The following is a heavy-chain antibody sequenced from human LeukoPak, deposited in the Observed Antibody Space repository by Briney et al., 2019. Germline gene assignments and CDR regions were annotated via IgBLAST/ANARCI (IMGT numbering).Heavy chain of an antibody. CDR2: ISGSGGST. CDR1: GFTFSSYA. D-gene: IGHD3-10*01. J-gene: IGHJ3*02. V-gene: IGHV3-23*01. CDR3: AKADIITMVRGVTLDAFDI. Sequence: GASLRLSCAASGFTFSSYAMSWVRQAPGKGLEWVSAISGSGGSTYYADSVKGRFTISRDNSKNTLYLQMNSLRAEDTAVYYCAKADIITMVRGVTLDAFDIWGQGTMVTVSS.